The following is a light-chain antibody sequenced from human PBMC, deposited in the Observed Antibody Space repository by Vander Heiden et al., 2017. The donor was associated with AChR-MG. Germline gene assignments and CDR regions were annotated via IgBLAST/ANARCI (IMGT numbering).Light chain of an antibody. J-gene: IGLJ1*01. V-gene: IGLV3-16*01. CDR1: GIPKKKY. CDR2: KDS. Sequence: SYELTQPPSVSVSLGQMARITRCGEGIPKKKYAYWYQQKPGQFPVLVIYKDSERPSGIPERFSGSSSGTIVTLTISGVQAEDEADYYCLSADSSGTYVFGTGTKVTVL. CDR3: LSADSSGTYV.